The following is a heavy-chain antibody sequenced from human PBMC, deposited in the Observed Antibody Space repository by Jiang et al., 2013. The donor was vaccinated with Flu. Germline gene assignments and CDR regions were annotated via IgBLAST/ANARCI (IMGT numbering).Heavy chain of an antibody. D-gene: IGHD3-22*01. CDR1: NGSISNHY. J-gene: IGHJ1*01. CDR3: ASSASTYLYYAEYFQH. V-gene: IGHV4-59*11. Sequence: GSGLVKPSETLSLTCTVSNGSISNHYWSWIRQSPGKGLEWIGYLSYSGSTNYNPSLKSRVTISVDTSKNQFSLKLSSMTAADTAVYYCASSASTYLYYAEYFQHWGQGTLVTVSS. CDR2: LSYSGST.